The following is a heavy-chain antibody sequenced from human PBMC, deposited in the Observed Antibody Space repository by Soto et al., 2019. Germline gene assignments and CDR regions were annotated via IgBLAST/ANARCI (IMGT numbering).Heavy chain of an antibody. CDR3: ASLFGVDYYDYYGMDV. CDR2: ISSSSSTI. Sequence: EVQLVESGGGLVQPGGSLRLSCAASGFTFSSYSMNWVRQAPGKGLEWVSYISSSSSTIYYADSVKGRFTISRDNAKNSLYLQMNSLRDEDTAVYDCASLFGVDYYDYYGMDVWGQGTTVTVSS. V-gene: IGHV3-48*02. CDR1: GFTFSSYS. D-gene: IGHD3-3*01. J-gene: IGHJ6*02.